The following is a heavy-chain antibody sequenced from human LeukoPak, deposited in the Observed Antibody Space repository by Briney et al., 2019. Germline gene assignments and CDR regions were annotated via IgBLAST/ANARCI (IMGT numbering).Heavy chain of an antibody. D-gene: IGHD3-10*01. Sequence: GGSLRLSCAASGFTFSNCAMSWVRQPPGKGLEWLASINARATSPYYADSVKGRFVISRDNSENTLHLQMTSLRADDTAVYYCAKESWFGEPSLDHWGQGALVTVSA. CDR3: AKESWFGEPSLDH. CDR1: GFTFSNCA. CDR2: INARATSP. J-gene: IGHJ4*02. V-gene: IGHV3-23*01.